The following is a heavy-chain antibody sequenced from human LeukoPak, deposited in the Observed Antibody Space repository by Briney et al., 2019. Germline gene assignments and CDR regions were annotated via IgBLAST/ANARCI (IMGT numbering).Heavy chain of an antibody. V-gene: IGHV1-58*02. CDR2: MVGGSGNT. CDR3: ARLTGGSGGYDREFDY. J-gene: IGHJ4*02. D-gene: IGHD5-12*01. CDR1: GFSFTRST. Sequence: AASVTVSCKSSGFSFTRSTMQWVRQARRQRLEWMGGMVGGSGNTNYAQKFQERGTITTDMSTTTAYMELSSLRSEDTAVYYCARLTGGSGGYDREFDYWGQGTLVTVSS.